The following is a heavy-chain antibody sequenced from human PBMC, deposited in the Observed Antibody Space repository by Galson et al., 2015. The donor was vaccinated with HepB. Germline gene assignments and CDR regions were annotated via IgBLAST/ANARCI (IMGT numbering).Heavy chain of an antibody. V-gene: IGHV1-69*01. CDR1: GYTFTSYG. CDR3: ARCSMVRGVITYYYYGMDV. D-gene: IGHD3-10*01. J-gene: IGHJ6*02. Sequence: VKVSCKASGYTFTSYGISWVRQAPGQGLEWMGGIIPIFGTANYAQKFQGRVTITADESTSTAYMELSSLRSEDTAVYYCARCSMVRGVITYYYYGMDVWGQGTTVTVSS. CDR2: IIPIFGTA.